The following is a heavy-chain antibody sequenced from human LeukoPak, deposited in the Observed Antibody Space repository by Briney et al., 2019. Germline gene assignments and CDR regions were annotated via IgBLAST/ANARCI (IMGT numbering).Heavy chain of an antibody. Sequence: SETLSLTCTVSGGSICSYYWSWIRQPPGKGLEWIGYIYYSGSTNYNPSLKSRVTISVDTSKNQFSLKLSSVTAADTAVYYCARAGGWYKTLDYWGQGTLVTVSS. J-gene: IGHJ4*02. D-gene: IGHD1-1*01. V-gene: IGHV4-59*01. CDR3: ARAGGWYKTLDY. CDR2: IYYSGST. CDR1: GGSICSYY.